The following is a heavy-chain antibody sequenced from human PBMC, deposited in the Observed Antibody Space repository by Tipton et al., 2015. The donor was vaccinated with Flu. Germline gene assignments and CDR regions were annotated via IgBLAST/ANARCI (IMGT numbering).Heavy chain of an antibody. CDR1: GDSIGSQYF. J-gene: IGHJ5*02. V-gene: IGHV4-38-2*01. CDR3: VRRDYSNYVSEPKNWFDR. D-gene: IGHD4-11*01. CDR2: VHRTGSP. Sequence: TLSLTCSVSGDSIGSQYFWGWIRQPPGRGLEWIGNVHRTGSPYYNPSLRSRVTIAVDGPKIQFSLRLTSVTAADTAVYYCVRRDYSNYVSEPKNWFDRWGQGTLVIVSS.